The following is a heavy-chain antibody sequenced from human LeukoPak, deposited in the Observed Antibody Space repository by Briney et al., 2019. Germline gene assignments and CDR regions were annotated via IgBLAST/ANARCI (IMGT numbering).Heavy chain of an antibody. V-gene: IGHV1-2*06. CDR2: MHPSSGAT. CDR1: GYTFTSYY. D-gene: IGHD2/OR15-2a*01. Sequence: ASVKVSCKASGYTFTSYYMHWVRQAPGQGLEWMGRMHPSSGATNYAQRFQGRVTLTRDTSIDTAYMELSRLTSDDTAVYYCARDLPFEDWGQGTLVTVSS. J-gene: IGHJ4*02. CDR3: ARDLPFED.